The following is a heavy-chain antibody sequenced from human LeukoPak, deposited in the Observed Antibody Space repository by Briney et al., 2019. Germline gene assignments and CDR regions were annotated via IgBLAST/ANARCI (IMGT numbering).Heavy chain of an antibody. CDR2: ISSSSSYI. V-gene: IGHV3-21*01. CDR3: AKDVRAVAGLLDY. Sequence: GGSLRLSCAASGFTFSSYSMNWVRQAPGKGLEWVSSISSSSSYIYYADSVKGRFTISRDNAKNSLYLQMNSLRAEDTAVYYCAKDVRAVAGLLDYWGQGTLVTVSS. CDR1: GFTFSSYS. D-gene: IGHD6-19*01. J-gene: IGHJ4*02.